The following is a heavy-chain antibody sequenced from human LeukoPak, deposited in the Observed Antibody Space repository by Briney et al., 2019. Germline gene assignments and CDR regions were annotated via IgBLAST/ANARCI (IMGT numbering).Heavy chain of an antibody. CDR1: GYIFTSYG. CDR3: ARRITIFGVVHDAFDI. Sequence: ASVKVSCKASGYIFTSYGISWVRQAPGQGLEWMGGIIPIFGTANYAQKFQGRVTITTDESTSTAYMELSSLRSEDTAVYYCARRITIFGVVHDAFDIWGQGTMVTVSS. CDR2: IIPIFGTA. J-gene: IGHJ3*02. V-gene: IGHV1-69*05. D-gene: IGHD3-3*01.